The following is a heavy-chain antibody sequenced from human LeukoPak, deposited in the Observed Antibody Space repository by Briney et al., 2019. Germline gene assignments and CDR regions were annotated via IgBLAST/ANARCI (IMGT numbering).Heavy chain of an antibody. Sequence: GGSLRLSCAASGFTFSSYGMHWVRQAPGKGLEWVAVISYDGSNKYYADSVKGRFTISRDNSKNTLYLQMNSLRAEDTAVYYCAKIAGVLTMIVVDLFDYWGQGTLVTVSS. D-gene: IGHD3-22*01. V-gene: IGHV3-30*18. CDR2: ISYDGSNK. CDR1: GFTFSSYG. J-gene: IGHJ4*02. CDR3: AKIAGVLTMIVVDLFDY.